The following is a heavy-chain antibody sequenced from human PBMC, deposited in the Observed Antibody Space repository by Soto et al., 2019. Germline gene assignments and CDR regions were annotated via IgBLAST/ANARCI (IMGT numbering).Heavy chain of an antibody. CDR3: ARGAVTGDFDY. Sequence: EVQLVESGGGLVKPGGSLRLSCAASGFTFTSYSMNWVRQAPGKGLEWVSSISSSSSYMYYAYSVKGRFTISRDNAKNSLYLQMNRLRAEDTAVYYCARGAVTGDFDYWGQGTLVTVSS. CDR1: GFTFTSYS. J-gene: IGHJ4*02. D-gene: IGHD4-17*01. V-gene: IGHV3-21*01. CDR2: ISSSSSYM.